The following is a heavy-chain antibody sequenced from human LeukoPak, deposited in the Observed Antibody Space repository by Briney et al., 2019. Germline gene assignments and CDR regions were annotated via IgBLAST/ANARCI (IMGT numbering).Heavy chain of an antibody. J-gene: IGHJ4*02. CDR1: GYTFTSYG. CDR2: ISAYNGNT. CDR3: ARGARYCGGDCYVV. Sequence: ASVKVSCKASGYTFTSYGIIWVRQAPGQGLEWMGWISAYNGNTNYAQKLQGRVTMTTDTSTSTAYMELRSLRSDDTAVYYCARGARYCGGDCYVVWGQGTLVTVSS. D-gene: IGHD2-21*02. V-gene: IGHV1-18*01.